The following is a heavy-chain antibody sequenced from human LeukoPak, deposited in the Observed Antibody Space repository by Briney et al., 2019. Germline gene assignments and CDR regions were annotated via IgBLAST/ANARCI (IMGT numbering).Heavy chain of an antibody. CDR2: INPGDSDA. CDR3: ARGEIYFDY. V-gene: IGHV5-51*01. CDR1: GYSFISYW. Sequence: GESLKISCEGSGYSFISYWIGWVRQMPGKGLEWMGFINPGDSDARYSPSFQGQVTISVDKSISTAYLQWSSLKASDTAMHYCARGEIYFDYWGQGTLVTVSS. D-gene: IGHD3-16*01. J-gene: IGHJ4*02.